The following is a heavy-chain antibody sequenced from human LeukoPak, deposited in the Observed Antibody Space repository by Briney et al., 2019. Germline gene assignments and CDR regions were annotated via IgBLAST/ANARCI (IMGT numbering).Heavy chain of an antibody. CDR2: ISWNSGSI. Sequence: PGGSLRLSCAASGFTFDDYAMHWVRQAPGKGLEWVSGISWNSGSIGYADSVKGRFTISRDNAKNSLYLQMNSLRAEDTALYYCAIQHEREHAFDIWGQGTMVTVSS. V-gene: IGHV3-9*01. CDR3: AIQHEREHAFDI. CDR1: GFTFDDYA. D-gene: IGHD5-18*01. J-gene: IGHJ3*02.